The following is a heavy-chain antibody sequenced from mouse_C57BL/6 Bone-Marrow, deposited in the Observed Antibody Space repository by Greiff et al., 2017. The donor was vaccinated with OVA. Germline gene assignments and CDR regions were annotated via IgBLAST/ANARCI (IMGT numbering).Heavy chain of an antibody. CDR2: IRLKSDNYAT. V-gene: IGHV6-3*01. Sequence: EVMLVESGGGLVQPGGSMKLSCVASGFTFSNYWMNWVRQSPEKGLEWVAQIRLKSDNYATHYAESVKGRFTISRDDSKSSVYLQMNNLRAEDTGIYYCTDYGSSYVRAYWGQGTLVTVSA. CDR3: TDYGSSYVRAY. D-gene: IGHD1-1*01. CDR1: GFTFSNYW. J-gene: IGHJ3*01.